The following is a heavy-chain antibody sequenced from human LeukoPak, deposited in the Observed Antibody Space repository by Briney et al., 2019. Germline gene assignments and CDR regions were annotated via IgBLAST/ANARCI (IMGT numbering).Heavy chain of an antibody. V-gene: IGHV3-7*05. Sequence: GGSLRLSCAASGFTFSSYWMSWVRQAPGKGLEWVANIKQDGSEEYYVDSVKGRFTISRDNAKNSLYLQMNSLRAEDTAVYYCARDVSGHYCSGGSCYKGSLWGQGTLVTVSS. CDR1: GFTFSSYW. J-gene: IGHJ4*02. D-gene: IGHD2-15*01. CDR2: IKQDGSEE. CDR3: ARDVSGHYCSGGSCYKGSL.